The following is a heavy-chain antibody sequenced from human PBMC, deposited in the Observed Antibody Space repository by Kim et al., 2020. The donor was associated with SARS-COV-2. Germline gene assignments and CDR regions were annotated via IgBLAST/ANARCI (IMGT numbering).Heavy chain of an antibody. CDR1: GGSFSGYY. CDR2: INHSGST. Sequence: SETLSLTCAVYGGSFSGYYWSWIRQPPGKGLEWIGEINHSGSTNYNPSLKSRVTISVDTSKNQFSLKLSSVTAADTAVYYCARGHVKQLGIDYWGQGTLVTVSS. V-gene: IGHV4-34*01. CDR3: ARGHVKQLGIDY. J-gene: IGHJ4*02. D-gene: IGHD6-6*01.